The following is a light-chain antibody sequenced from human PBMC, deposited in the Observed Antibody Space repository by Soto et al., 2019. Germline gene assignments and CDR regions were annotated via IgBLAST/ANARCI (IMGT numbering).Light chain of an antibody. CDR2: GAS. Sequence: ETVVTQSPATLSVPPEERATLSCRASQNVTSFLAWYHQKPGQAPSLLIYGASSRATGVPDRFSGSGYGTDFNLTISSLEPEDFAIYYCHQYGTSPSTFGQGTKVDIK. V-gene: IGKV3-20*01. CDR1: QNVTSF. J-gene: IGKJ1*01. CDR3: HQYGTSPST.